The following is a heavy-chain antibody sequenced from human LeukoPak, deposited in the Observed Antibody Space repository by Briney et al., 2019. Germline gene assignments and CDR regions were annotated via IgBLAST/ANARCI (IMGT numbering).Heavy chain of an antibody. Sequence: GGSLRLSCAASGFTFSSYGMNWVRQAPGKGLEWVSSISSSNNYIYYAASLRGRFTISRDNAKNSLYLQMNSLRAEDTAVYYCARGVAYMDVWGEGTTVTISS. CDR1: GFTFSSYG. CDR3: ARGVAYMDV. CDR2: ISSSNNYI. V-gene: IGHV3-21*01. J-gene: IGHJ6*03.